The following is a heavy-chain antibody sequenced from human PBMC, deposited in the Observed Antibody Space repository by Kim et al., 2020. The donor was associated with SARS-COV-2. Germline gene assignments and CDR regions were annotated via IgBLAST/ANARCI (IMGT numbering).Heavy chain of an antibody. CDR1: GSDFDDYA. CDR2: ISWNSRSI. V-gene: IGHV3-9*01. J-gene: IGHJ4*02. Sequence: GGSLRLSCSAYGSDFDDYAMHWVRQVPGKGLEWVGGISWNSRSIGYADSVKGRFTISRDSAKRSLYLQMNTLRPEDTAFYYCGRGVPVSGGQFHYSAGVAYWGQGTLVSVSS. D-gene: IGHD4-4*01. CDR3: GRGVPVSGGQFHYSAGVAY.